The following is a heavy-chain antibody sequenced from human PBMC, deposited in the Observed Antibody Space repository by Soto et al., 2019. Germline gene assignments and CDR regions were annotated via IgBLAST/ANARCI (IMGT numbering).Heavy chain of an antibody. CDR1: GGSLSGSH. CDR2: VKPSGGA. V-gene: IGHV4-34*01. D-gene: IGHD5-12*01. J-gene: IGHJ4*03. CDR3: ARGGGSYDYTIDC. Sequence: SETLSLTCTVYGGSLSGSHWGWIRQTPGKGREWIGQVKPSGGAKYYPAFRSRVIISQDPCKNQLSLKVSPGTAADTAVYYCARGGGSYDYTIDCWGQGTPVTVSS.